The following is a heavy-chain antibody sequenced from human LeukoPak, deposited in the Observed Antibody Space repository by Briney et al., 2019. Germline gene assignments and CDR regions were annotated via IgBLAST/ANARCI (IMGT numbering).Heavy chain of an antibody. CDR1: GFTFSSYD. D-gene: IGHD2-15*01. J-gene: IGHJ4*02. CDR3: AKEYCSGGNCYSFFDS. V-gene: IGHV3-23*01. CDR2: ISVYGAST. Sequence: GGSLSLSCEAYGFTFSSYDLSWVRQAPGKGLEWVSAISVYGASTYYADSVKGRFTISRDNSKNTLYLQMNSLRAEDTAIYYCAKEYCSGGNCYSFFDSWGQGTLVTVSS.